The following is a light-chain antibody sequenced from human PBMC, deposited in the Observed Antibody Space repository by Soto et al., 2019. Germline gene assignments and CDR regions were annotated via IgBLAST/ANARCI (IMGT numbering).Light chain of an antibody. Sequence: QSALTQPASVSGSPGQSITICCTGTSSDVGGYNYVSWYQQHPAKAPKLMIYEVSNRPSGVSHRFSGSKSGNTASLTISGLQAEDEADYYCFSYTTSSTLVFGGGTKLTVL. CDR1: SSDVGGYNY. CDR3: FSYTTSSTLV. J-gene: IGLJ3*02. CDR2: EVS. V-gene: IGLV2-14*01.